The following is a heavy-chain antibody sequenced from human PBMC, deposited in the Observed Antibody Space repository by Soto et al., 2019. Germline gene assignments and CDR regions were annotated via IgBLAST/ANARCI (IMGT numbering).Heavy chain of an antibody. V-gene: IGHV3-66*01. CDR2: ISNRGDT. Sequence: EVQLVESGGGLVQPGGSLRLSCTASGFIVSDTYVNWVRQAPGKGLEWVSVISNRGDTHYADSVRGRFSLSRAISDNTLHLQMNILRVEDTAVYYCAREPRYCRGGSCSITGDAYDIWGQGTMVTVSS. CDR3: AREPRYCRGGSCSITGDAYDI. D-gene: IGHD2-15*01. CDR1: GFIVSDTY. J-gene: IGHJ3*02.